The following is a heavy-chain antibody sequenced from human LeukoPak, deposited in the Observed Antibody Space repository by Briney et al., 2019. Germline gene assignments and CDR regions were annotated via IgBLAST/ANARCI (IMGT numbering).Heavy chain of an antibody. V-gene: IGHV3-23*01. J-gene: IGHJ4*02. CDR1: GFSFSSYA. CDR3: ATVVGASTSRRFDY. D-gene: IGHD1-26*01. CDR2: ISGSGGST. Sequence: GGSLRLSCAASGFSFSSYAMSWVRQAPGKGLEWVSGISGSGGSTNYADSVKGRFTISRDNSKNTVYLQVNSLRAEDTAVYYCATVVGASTSRRFDYWGQGTLVTVSS.